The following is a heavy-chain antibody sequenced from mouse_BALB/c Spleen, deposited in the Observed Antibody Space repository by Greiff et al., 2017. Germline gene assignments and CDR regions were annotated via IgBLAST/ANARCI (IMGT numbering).Heavy chain of an antibody. CDR2: IYPGNSDT. Sequence: VQLQQSGPELVKPGASVKMSCKASGYTFTSYWMHWVKQRPGQGLEWIGAIYPGNSDTSYNQKFKGKAKLTAVTSTSTAYMELSSLTNEDSAVYYCTREGSAYYRYFAYWGQGTLVTVSA. D-gene: IGHD2-14*01. CDR3: TREGSAYYRYFAY. J-gene: IGHJ3*01. CDR1: GYTFTSYW. V-gene: IGHV1-5*01.